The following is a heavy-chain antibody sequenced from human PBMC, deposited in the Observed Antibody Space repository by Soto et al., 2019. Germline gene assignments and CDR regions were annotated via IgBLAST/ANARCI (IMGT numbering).Heavy chain of an antibody. CDR1: EYTFTSYY. CDR3: ASGRVGATPLYYYAMDV. D-gene: IGHD1-26*01. V-gene: IGHV1-46*01. J-gene: IGHJ6*02. CDR2: INPSGSRT. Sequence: ASVKVSCKASEYTFTSYYMHWVRQAPGQGLEWMGIINPSGSRTSSAQNFQGRVTMTRDTSTSTVYMELSSLRSEDTADYYCASGRVGATPLYYYAMDVWGQGTTVTVSS.